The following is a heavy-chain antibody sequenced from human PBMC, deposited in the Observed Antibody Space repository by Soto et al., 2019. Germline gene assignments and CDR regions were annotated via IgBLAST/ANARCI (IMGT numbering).Heavy chain of an antibody. CDR1: GFTFSSYG. D-gene: IGHD5-18*01. J-gene: IGHJ5*02. Sequence: GGSLRLSCAASGFTFSSYGMHWVRQAPGKGLEWVAVISYDGSNKYYADSVKGRFTISRDNSKNTLYLQMNSLRAEDTAVYYCAKDLGIRNSKAWRQPSFFDPWGQGTLVTVSS. CDR3: AKDLGIRNSKAWRQPSFFDP. CDR2: ISYDGSNK. V-gene: IGHV3-30*18.